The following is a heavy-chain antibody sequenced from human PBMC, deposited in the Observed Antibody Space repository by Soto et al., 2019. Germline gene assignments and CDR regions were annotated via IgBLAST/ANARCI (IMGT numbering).Heavy chain of an antibody. CDR1: GFICGSYD. J-gene: IGHJ3*02. D-gene: IGHD1-7*01. CDR2: FPVSDST. V-gene: IGHV3-23*01. CDR3: AKATATTGGAFDI. Sequence: PGGSLRLCCAASGFICGSYDMSWLRQAAGKGVVWASTFPVSDSTHYEDSVRGRFTISRDRSKNTVYLQMNSLTAGHTAVYYCAKATATTGGAFDICGQGTMVTVSS.